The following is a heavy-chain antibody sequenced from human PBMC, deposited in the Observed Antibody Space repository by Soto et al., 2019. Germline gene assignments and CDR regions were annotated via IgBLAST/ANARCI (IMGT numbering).Heavy chain of an antibody. D-gene: IGHD2-15*01. CDR2: IYYSGNT. J-gene: IGHJ4*02. CDR3: XXXXXXXXXYSPFDY. CDR1: GGSISSSGYY. Sequence: QLQLQESGPGLVKPSETLSLTCTVSGGSISSSGYYWGWIRQPXXXGLXWIGSIYYSGNTYYNPSLKSRVTISVDTSXXQXXXXXXXXXXXXXXVXXXXXXXXXXXXYSPFDYWGQGTLVTVSS. V-gene: IGHV4-39*01.